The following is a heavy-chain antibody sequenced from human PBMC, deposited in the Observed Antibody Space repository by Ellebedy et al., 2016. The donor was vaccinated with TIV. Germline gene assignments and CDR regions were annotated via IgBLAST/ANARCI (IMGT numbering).Heavy chain of an antibody. CDR2: ISGSGGST. V-gene: IGHV3-23*01. Sequence: GEPLKISCAASGFTFSSYAMSWVRQAPGKGLEWVSAISGSGGSTYCADSVKGRLTISRDNSKNTLYLQMNSLRAEDTAVYYCAKVPYYYDSSGYSSWGQGTLVTVSS. J-gene: IGHJ5*02. CDR3: AKVPYYYDSSGYSS. D-gene: IGHD3-22*01. CDR1: GFTFSSYA.